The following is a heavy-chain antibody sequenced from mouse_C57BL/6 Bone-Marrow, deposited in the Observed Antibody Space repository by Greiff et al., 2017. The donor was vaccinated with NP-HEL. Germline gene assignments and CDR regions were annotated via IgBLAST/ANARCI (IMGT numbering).Heavy chain of an antibody. CDR3: ARSSTGAWFAY. J-gene: IGHJ3*01. V-gene: IGHV1-72*01. D-gene: IGHD1-1*01. CDR1: GYTFTSYG. Sequence: QVQLKESGAELVRPGSSVKMSCKTSGYTFTSYGINWVKQRPGRGLEWIGRIDPNSGGTKYNEKFKSKATLTVDKPSSTAYMQLSSLTSEDSAVYYCARSSTGAWFAYWGQGTLVTVSA. CDR2: IDPNSGGT.